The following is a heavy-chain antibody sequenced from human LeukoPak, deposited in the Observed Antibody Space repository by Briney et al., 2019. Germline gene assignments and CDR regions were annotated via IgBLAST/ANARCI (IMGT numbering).Heavy chain of an antibody. V-gene: IGHV1-2*02. J-gene: IGHJ4*02. CDR2: INPNSGVT. Sequence: ASVKVSCKASGYRFTGCYMHWVRQAPGQELEWMGWINPNSGVTNYAQNFQGRVSMTRDTSISTAYMELSRLRSDDTAVYYCARQQEVSGYFDYWGQGTLVTVSS. CDR3: ARQQEVSGYFDY. D-gene: IGHD3-16*02. CDR1: GYRFTGCY.